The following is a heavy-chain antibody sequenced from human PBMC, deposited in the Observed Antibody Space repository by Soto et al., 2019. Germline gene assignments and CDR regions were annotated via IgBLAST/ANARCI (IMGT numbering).Heavy chain of an antibody. CDR3: AREELLTGSFDY. V-gene: IGHV4-59*01. CDR1: GGSISSYY. J-gene: IGHJ4*02. CDR2: IYYSGST. Sequence: SETLSLTCTVSGGSISSYYWSWIRQPPGKGLEWIGYIYYSGSTNYNPSLKSRVTISVDTSKNQFSLKLSSVTAADTAVYYCAREELLTGSFDYWGQGTLVTVSS. D-gene: IGHD3-9*01.